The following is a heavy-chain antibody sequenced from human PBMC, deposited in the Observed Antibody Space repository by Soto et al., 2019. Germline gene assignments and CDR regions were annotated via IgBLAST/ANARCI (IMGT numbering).Heavy chain of an antibody. J-gene: IGHJ6*02. V-gene: IGHV5-51*01. CDR3: ARHRLAARDYYYGMDV. CDR1: GCSFTSYW. CDR2: IYPGDSDT. D-gene: IGHD6-6*01. Sequence: GESLKVSCXGSGCSFTSYWIGWVRQMPGKGLEWMGIIYPGDSDTRYSPSFQGQVTISADKSISTAYLQWSSLKASDTAMYYCARHRLAARDYYYGMDVWGQGTTVTVSS.